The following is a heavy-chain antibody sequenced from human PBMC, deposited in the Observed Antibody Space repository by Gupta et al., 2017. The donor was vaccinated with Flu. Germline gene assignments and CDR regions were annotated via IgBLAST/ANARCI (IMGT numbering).Heavy chain of an antibody. CDR2: ISSSSSYI. CDR1: GFTFSSYS. Sequence: EVQLVESGGGLVKPGGSLRLSCAASGFTFSSYSMNWVRQAPGKGLEWVSSISSSSSYIYYADSVKGRVTISRDNAKNSRYLQMNSLRAEDTAVYYCARQYCSGGSCYEYYFDYWGQGTLVTVSS. V-gene: IGHV3-21*01. J-gene: IGHJ4*02. CDR3: ARQYCSGGSCYEYYFDY. D-gene: IGHD2-15*01.